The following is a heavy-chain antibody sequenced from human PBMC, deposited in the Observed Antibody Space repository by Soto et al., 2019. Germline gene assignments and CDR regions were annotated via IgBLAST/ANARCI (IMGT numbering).Heavy chain of an antibody. D-gene: IGHD4-17*01. CDR3: AKVETVLVNYYYYYGMDV. Sequence: EVQLLESGGGLVQPGGSLRLSCAASGFTFSSYAMSWVRQAPGMGLGWVSVISGSGYATYYADSVKGRFTVSRDNSNNTVYLQMNSLRAEDTAVYYCAKVETVLVNYYYYYGMDVWGQGTTVTVSS. CDR2: ISGSGYAT. CDR1: GFTFSSYA. V-gene: IGHV3-23*01. J-gene: IGHJ6*02.